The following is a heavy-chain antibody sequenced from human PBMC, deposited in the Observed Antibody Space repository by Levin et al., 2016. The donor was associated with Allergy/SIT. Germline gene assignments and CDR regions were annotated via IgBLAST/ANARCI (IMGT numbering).Heavy chain of an antibody. Sequence: GESLKISCAASGFTFSSYGMHWVRQAPGKGLEWVAVIWYDGSNKYYADSVKGRFTISRDNSKNTLYLQMNSLRAEDTAVYYCARGPRGAELHLFQHWGQGTLVTVSS. D-gene: IGHD4-23*01. CDR3: ARGPRGAELHLFQH. CDR2: IWYDGSNK. V-gene: IGHV3-33*01. CDR1: GFTFSSYG. J-gene: IGHJ1*01.